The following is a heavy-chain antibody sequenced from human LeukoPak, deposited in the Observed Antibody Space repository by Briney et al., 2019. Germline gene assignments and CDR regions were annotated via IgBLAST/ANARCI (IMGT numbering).Heavy chain of an antibody. CDR1: GFTFSDYY. CDR3: ARDGNYYDSSGYYYQLDY. CDR2: ISSSSYT. Sequence: GGSLRLSCAASGFTFSDYYMSWIRQAPGKGLEWVSYISSSSYTNYADSVKGRFTISRDNAKNSLYLQMNSLRAEDTAVYYCARDGNYYDSSGYYYQLDYWGQGTLVTVSS. D-gene: IGHD3-22*01. J-gene: IGHJ4*02. V-gene: IGHV3-11*06.